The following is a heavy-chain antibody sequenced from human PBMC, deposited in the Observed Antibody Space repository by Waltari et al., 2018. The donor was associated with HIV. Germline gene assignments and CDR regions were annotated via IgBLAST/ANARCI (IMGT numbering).Heavy chain of an antibody. D-gene: IGHD2-2*02. CDR1: GFTFSSYW. V-gene: IGHV3-7*01. J-gene: IGHJ5*02. CDR3: ARAGTSRYTTRWFDP. Sequence: EVQLVESGGGLVQPGGSLRLSCAASGFTFSSYWMSWVRQAPGKGLEWVANIKQDGSEKYYVDSVKGRFTISRDNAKNSLYLQMNSLRAEDTAVYYCARAGTSRYTTRWFDPWGQGTLVTVSS. CDR2: IKQDGSEK.